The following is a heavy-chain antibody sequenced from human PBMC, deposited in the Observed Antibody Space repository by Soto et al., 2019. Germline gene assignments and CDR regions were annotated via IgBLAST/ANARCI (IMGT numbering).Heavy chain of an antibody. Sequence: GGSLRLSCAASGFTFSNAWMNWVRQAPGKGLEWVGRIKSKTDGGTTDYAAPVKGRFTISRDDSKNTLYLQMNSLKTEDTAVYYCYSIIVGATTDYYYYGMDVWGQGTTVTVSS. CDR1: GFTFSNAW. V-gene: IGHV3-15*07. J-gene: IGHJ6*02. CDR2: IKSKTDGGTT. CDR3: YSIIVGATTDYYYYGMDV. D-gene: IGHD1-26*01.